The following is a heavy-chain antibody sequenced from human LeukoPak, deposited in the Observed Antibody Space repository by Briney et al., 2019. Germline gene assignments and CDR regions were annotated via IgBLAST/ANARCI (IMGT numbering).Heavy chain of an antibody. D-gene: IGHD3-10*01. Sequence: GGSLRLSCAASGFTVSSNYMSWVRQAPGKGLECVSVIYSGGSTYYADPVKGRFTISRDNSKNTLYLQTNSLRAEDTAVYYCARAAYYYGSGSYSGRYYFDYWGQGTLVTVSS. CDR2: IYSGGST. CDR1: GFTVSSNY. CDR3: ARAAYYYGSGSYSGRYYFDY. J-gene: IGHJ4*02. V-gene: IGHV3-66*01.